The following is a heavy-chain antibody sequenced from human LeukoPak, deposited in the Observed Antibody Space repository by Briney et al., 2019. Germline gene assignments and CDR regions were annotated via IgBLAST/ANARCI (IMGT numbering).Heavy chain of an antibody. D-gene: IGHD3-16*01. J-gene: IGHJ4*02. CDR2: IYYSGST. CDR3: ARHKIGLDY. V-gene: IGHV4-59*05. Sequence: SETLSLTCTVSGGSISSYYWSWIRQPPGKGLEWIGSIYYSGSTYYNPSLKSRVTISVDTSKNQFSLKLSSVTAADTAVYYCARHKIGLDYWGQGTLVTVSS. CDR1: GGSISSYY.